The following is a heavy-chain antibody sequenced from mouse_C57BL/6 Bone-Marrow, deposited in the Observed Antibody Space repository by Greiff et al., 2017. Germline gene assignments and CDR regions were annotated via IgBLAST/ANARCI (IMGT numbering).Heavy chain of an antibody. CDR1: GYTFTSYW. V-gene: IGHV1-53*01. CDR2: INPSNGGT. Sequence: QVQLQQPGTELVKPGASVKLSCKASGYTFTSYWMHWVKQRPGQGLEWIGNINPSNGGTNYNEKFKSKATLTVDKSSSTAYMQLSSLTAEDSAVYYGAREVLRGAMDYWGQGTSVTVSS. D-gene: IGHD1-1*01. CDR3: AREVLRGAMDY. J-gene: IGHJ4*01.